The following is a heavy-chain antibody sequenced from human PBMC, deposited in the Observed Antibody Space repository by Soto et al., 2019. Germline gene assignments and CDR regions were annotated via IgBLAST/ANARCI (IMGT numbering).Heavy chain of an antibody. CDR1: GGSFSGYX. CDR2: INHSGXT. Sequence: QVQLQQWGAGLLKPSETLSLTCAVYGGSFSGYXXXXXXQPPGKGLEWIGEINHSGXTXXNPSLKSRVTISVDTSKNQFSLKLSSVTAADTAVYYCARGLRCSGGSCYSYGMDVWGQGTTVTVSS. CDR3: ARGLRCSGGSCYSYGMDV. J-gene: IGHJ6*02. V-gene: IGHV4-34*01. D-gene: IGHD2-15*01.